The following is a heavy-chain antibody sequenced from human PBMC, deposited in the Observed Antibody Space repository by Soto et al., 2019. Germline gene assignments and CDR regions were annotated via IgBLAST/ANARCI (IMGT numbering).Heavy chain of an antibody. CDR2: IKSKGEGETT. D-gene: IGHD3-10*01. CDR1: GFTFGTAW. CDR3: ATDLPTAGSGEIDY. J-gene: IGHJ4*02. Sequence: GGSLRLSCAASGFTFGTAWMIWVRQAPGKGLEWVGHIKSKGEGETTNYAAPVKGRFSISRDDSTNTQSLQMNNLKSDDTAVYYCATDLPTAGSGEIDYWGQGTLVTVSS. V-gene: IGHV3-15*01.